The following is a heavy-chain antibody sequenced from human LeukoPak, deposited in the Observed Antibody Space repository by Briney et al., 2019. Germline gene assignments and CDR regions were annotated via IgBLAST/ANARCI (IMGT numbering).Heavy chain of an antibody. Sequence: GRSLRLSCAASGFTFSIYAMHWVRQAPGKGLEWVAVISYDGSNKYFADSVKGRFTISRDNSKNTLYLQLNSLRAEDTAVYYCARDWSSKYPYYYGMGVWGQGTTVTVSS. CDR3: ARDWSSKYPYYYGMGV. J-gene: IGHJ6*02. V-gene: IGHV3-30-3*01. CDR2: ISYDGSNK. CDR1: GFTFSIYA. D-gene: IGHD4-11*01.